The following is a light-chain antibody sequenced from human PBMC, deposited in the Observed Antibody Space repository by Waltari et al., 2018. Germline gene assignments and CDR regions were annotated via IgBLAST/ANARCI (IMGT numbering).Light chain of an antibody. CDR2: KHA. CDR3: SSWDDSLSGVV. J-gene: IGLJ2*01. CDR1: NSNIGSNY. V-gene: IGLV1-47*01. Sequence: QSVLTQPPSASGTPGQRVTMSCYGSNSNIGSNYVYWYQTLPGTAPKLLIYKHAPRPSGVPDRISGSKSGPSASRAIRWLLSEDEADYYCSSWDDSLSGVVLGGGTKLTVL.